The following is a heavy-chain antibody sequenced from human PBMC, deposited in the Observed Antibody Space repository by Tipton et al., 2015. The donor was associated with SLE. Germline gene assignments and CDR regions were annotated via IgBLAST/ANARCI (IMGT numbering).Heavy chain of an antibody. CDR2: IYASGSA. CDR3: ASHFSSESWSGYYKGGHYFDY. J-gene: IGHJ4*02. CDR1: GGSFSIDNYY. Sequence: TLSLTCTVSGGSFSIDNYYWSWIRQPAGKGLEWIGRIYASGSANYNPSLKSRVTMSVDTSKNQFSLKLSSVTAADTAVYYCASHFSSESWSGYYKGGHYFDYWGQGTLVTVSP. D-gene: IGHD3-3*01. V-gene: IGHV4-61*02.